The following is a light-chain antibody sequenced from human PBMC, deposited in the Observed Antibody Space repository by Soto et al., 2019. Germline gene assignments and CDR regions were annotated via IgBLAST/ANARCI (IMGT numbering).Light chain of an antibody. CDR1: STDVGGYNY. CDR2: EVS. J-gene: IGLJ1*01. Sequence: QSALTQPPSAAGSPGQSVTISCTGTSTDVGGYNYVSWYQQYPGKAPKLMIYEVSKRPSGVPDRFSGSKSGNTASLTVSGLQAEDEAEYYCSSYGGRYNYGFGTGTKLTVL. CDR3: SSYGGRYNYG. V-gene: IGLV2-8*01.